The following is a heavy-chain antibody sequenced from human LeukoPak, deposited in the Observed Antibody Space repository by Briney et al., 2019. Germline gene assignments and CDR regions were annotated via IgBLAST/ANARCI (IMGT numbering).Heavy chain of an antibody. V-gene: IGHV1-69*04. CDR1: GGIFSSYA. J-gene: IGHJ4*02. Sequence: SVKVSFKASGGIFSSYAISWVRQAPGQGLEWMGRIIPILGIANYAQRFQGRVTITADKSTSTAYMDLSSLRSEDTAVYYCARDLPPYYFDYWGQGTLVTVSS. CDR2: IIPILGIA. CDR3: ARDLPPYYFDY.